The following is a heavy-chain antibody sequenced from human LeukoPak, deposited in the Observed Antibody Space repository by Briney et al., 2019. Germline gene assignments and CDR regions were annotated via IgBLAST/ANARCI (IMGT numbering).Heavy chain of an antibody. Sequence: GGSLRLSCAASGFTFSSYGMHWVRQAPGKGLEWVAVIWYDGSNKYYADSVKGRFTISRDNSKNTLYLHMNSLRAEDTAVYYCARDRGFYRYGSGSYYANYGMDVWGQGTTVTVSS. CDR2: IWYDGSNK. CDR3: ARDRGFYRYGSGSYYANYGMDV. CDR1: GFTFSSYG. V-gene: IGHV3-33*01. D-gene: IGHD3-10*01. J-gene: IGHJ6*02.